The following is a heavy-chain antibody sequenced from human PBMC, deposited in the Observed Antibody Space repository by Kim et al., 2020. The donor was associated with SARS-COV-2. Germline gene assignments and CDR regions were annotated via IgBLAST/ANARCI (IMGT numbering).Heavy chain of an antibody. V-gene: IGHV4-30-4*01. D-gene: IGHD3-10*01. CDR2: IYYSGST. Sequence: SETLSLTCTVSGGSISSGDYYWSWIRQPPGKGLEWIGYIYYSGSTYYNPSLKSRVTISVDTSKNQFSLKLSSVTAADTAVYYCARADYGSGSYYYWGQGTLVTVSS. CDR3: ARADYGSGSYYY. J-gene: IGHJ4*02. CDR1: GGSISSGDYY.